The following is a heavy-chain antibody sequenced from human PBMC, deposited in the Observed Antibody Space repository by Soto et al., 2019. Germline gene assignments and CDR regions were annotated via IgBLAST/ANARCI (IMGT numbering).Heavy chain of an antibody. J-gene: IGHJ4*02. V-gene: IGHV1-69*13. CDR1: GGTFSSYA. CDR3: ASRPYSSGYSLDY. Sequence: SVKVSCKASGGTFSSYAISWVRQAPGQGLEWMGGIIPIFGTANYAQKFQGRVTITADESTSTACMELSSLRSEDTAVYYCASRPYSSGYSLDYWGQGTLVTVSS. D-gene: IGHD3-22*01. CDR2: IIPIFGTA.